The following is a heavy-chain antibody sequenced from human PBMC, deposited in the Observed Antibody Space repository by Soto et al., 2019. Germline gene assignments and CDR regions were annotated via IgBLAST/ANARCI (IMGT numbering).Heavy chain of an antibody. D-gene: IGHD4-17*01. CDR1: GFTFSRYA. V-gene: IGHV3-23*01. CDR2: ISASGGDT. Sequence: EVQLLESGGGLVQPGGSLRLSCAASGFTFSRYAMSWVRQAPGKGLEWVSGISASGGDTNYADSVKGRFTFSRDNSKNTVYLQMNSLRAEDTAVYYCAKEGLTIPTAHDGTPFHWGQGTLLTVSS. J-gene: IGHJ4*02. CDR3: AKEGLTIPTAHDGTPFH.